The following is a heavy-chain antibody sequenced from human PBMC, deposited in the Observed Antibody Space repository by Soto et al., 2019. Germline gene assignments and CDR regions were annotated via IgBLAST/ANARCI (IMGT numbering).Heavy chain of an antibody. V-gene: IGHV4-59*01. Sequence: SETLSLTCTVSGASLNSYYWNWIRQPPGGGLEWLGFISYSGTTNYNPSLRSRVTISIDPSKNQFALKLTSVTAADTAVYYCATRTEIPNYHYRGLDVWGQGATVTVSS. CDR2: ISYSGTT. CDR3: ATRTEIPNYHYRGLDV. D-gene: IGHD2-21*02. CDR1: GASLNSYY. J-gene: IGHJ6*02.